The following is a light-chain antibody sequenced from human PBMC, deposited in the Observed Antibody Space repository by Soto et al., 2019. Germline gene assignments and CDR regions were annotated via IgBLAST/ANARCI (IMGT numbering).Light chain of an antibody. CDR1: QSVLYIPTNKNY. CDR3: QQYFTTPRLG. CDR2: WAS. J-gene: IGKJ4*01. Sequence: DILMTQSPDSLVVSLGERATINCKSSQSVLYIPTNKNYLAWYQQKPGQPPKLLIYWASTRESGVPDRLSGSGSGTDFTLTISSLQAEDVAVYYCQQYFTTPRLGFGGGTKVEIK. V-gene: IGKV4-1*01.